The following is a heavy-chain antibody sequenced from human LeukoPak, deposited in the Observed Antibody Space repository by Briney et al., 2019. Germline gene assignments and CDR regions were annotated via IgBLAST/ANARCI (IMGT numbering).Heavy chain of an antibody. CDR1: GGSISSGSYY. J-gene: IGHJ4*02. D-gene: IGHD2-8*01. CDR3: ARAEYKNGFSFDS. CDR2: IYTSGNT. V-gene: IGHV4-61*09. Sequence: SETLSLTCTVSGGSISSGSYYWSWIRQPAGKGLEWIGHIYTSGNTNYNPSLKSRVTISVDTSNNQFSLRLTSVTAADTSLYYRARAEYKNGFSFDSWGQGTLVTVSS.